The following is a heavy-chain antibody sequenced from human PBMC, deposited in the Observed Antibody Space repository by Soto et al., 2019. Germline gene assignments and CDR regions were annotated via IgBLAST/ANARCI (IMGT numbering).Heavy chain of an antibody. CDR2: ISSSSSYI. Sequence: GGSMRVSCAAAGFTIDEYDMNWVSKATGKGLEWVSSISSSSSYIYYADSVKGRFTISRDNAKNSLYLQMNSLRAEDTAVYYCARDWSPTEPDWYFDLWGRGTLVTVSS. CDR3: ARDWSPTEPDWYFDL. V-gene: IGHV3-21*01. J-gene: IGHJ2*01. CDR1: GFTIDEYD.